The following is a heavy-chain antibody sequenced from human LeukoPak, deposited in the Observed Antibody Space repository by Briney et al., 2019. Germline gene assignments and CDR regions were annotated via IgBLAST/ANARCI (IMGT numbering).Heavy chain of an antibody. Sequence: ASVKVSCKASGYTFTSYDINWVRQATGQGLEWMGWMNPNSGNTGYAQKFQGRVTMTRNTSISTAYMELSSLRSEDTAVYYCARVQGAVADTINWFDPWGQGTLVTVSS. J-gene: IGHJ5*02. CDR2: MNPNSGNT. V-gene: IGHV1-8*01. CDR3: ARVQGAVADTINWFDP. D-gene: IGHD6-19*01. CDR1: GYTFTSYD.